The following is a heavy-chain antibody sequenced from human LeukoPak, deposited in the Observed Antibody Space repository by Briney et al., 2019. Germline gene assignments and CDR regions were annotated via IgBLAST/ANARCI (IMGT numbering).Heavy chain of an antibody. J-gene: IGHJ5*02. D-gene: IGHD3-10*01. CDR3: ARGDGSGSGRWFDP. CDR1: GGSISTYY. Sequence: SETLSLTCTVSGGSISTYYWSWIRQPPGKGLEWIGYIYNSGSTNYNPSLRSRVTISVDRSKNQFSLNLNFVTAPDTALYYCARGDGSGSGRWFDPWGQGTLITVSS. CDR2: IYNSGST. V-gene: IGHV4-59*12.